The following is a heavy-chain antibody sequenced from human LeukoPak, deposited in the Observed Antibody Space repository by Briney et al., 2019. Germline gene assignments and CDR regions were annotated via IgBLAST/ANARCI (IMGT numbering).Heavy chain of an antibody. Sequence: SETLSLTCTVSDGSTTGTRYYWGWFRQTLGKGPEWIGNSNYRGAVYYNPSLRSRATISLDTSKNQFPLRLTSVTAADTAVYFWARVTKYDNSRNNYYMDVWGKGTTVTVSS. CDR3: ARVTKYDNSRNNYYMDV. J-gene: IGHJ6*03. D-gene: IGHD4-17*01. CDR2: SNYRGAV. V-gene: IGHV4-39*06. CDR1: DGSTTGTRYY.